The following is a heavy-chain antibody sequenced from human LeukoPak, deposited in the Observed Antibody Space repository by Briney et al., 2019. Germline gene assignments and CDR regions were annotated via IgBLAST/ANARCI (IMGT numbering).Heavy chain of an antibody. J-gene: IGHJ3*02. Sequence: ASVKVSCKASGGTFSSYAISWVRQAPGQGLEWMGGIIPIFGTANYAQKFQGRVTITADESTSTAYMELSSLRSEDTAVYYCARALTPMIVVVMGAFDIWGQGTMVTVSS. CDR2: IIPIFGTA. CDR3: ARALTPMIVVVMGAFDI. D-gene: IGHD3-22*01. CDR1: GGTFSSYA. V-gene: IGHV1-69*13.